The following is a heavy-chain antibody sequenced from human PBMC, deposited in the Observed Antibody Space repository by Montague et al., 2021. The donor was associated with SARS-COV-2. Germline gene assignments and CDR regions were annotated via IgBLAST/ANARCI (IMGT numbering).Heavy chain of an antibody. J-gene: IGHJ6*02. D-gene: IGHD6-13*01. CDR3: ARVGLQQLVRLSGMDV. Sequence: SETLSLTCTVSGXSISSSSYYWGWIRQPPGKGLEWIGSIYYSGSTYYNPSLKSRVTISVDTSKNQFSLKLSSVTAADTAVYYCARVGLQQLVRLSGMDVWGQGTTVTVSS. CDR2: IYYSGST. V-gene: IGHV4-39*07. CDR1: GXSISSSSYY.